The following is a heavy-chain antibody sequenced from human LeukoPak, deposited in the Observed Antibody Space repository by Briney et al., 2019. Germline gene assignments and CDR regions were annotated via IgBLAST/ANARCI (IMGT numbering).Heavy chain of an antibody. CDR2: ISSSGSTK. Sequence: PGGSLRLSCAASGFTFSNYEMNWVRQAPGKGLEWVPYISSSGSTKYNADSVKGRFTISRDNAKNSLYLQMNSLRAEDTAVYYCARVTAVAGTSVGVDAWGQGILVTVS. D-gene: IGHD6-19*01. V-gene: IGHV3-48*03. CDR3: ARVTAVAGTSVGVDA. CDR1: GFTFSNYE. J-gene: IGHJ4*02.